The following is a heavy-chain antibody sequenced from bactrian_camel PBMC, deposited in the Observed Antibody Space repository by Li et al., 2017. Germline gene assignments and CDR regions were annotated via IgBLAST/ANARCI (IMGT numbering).Heavy chain of an antibody. D-gene: IGHD7*01. J-gene: IGHJ6*01. CDR1: GFTLSSYR. V-gene: IGHV3S40*01. CDR3: ATWWSVGF. Sequence: DVQLVESGGGLVQPGGSLRLSCAASGFTLSSYRTYWVRQAPGKGLEWVSIINRGGTTYYADSMKGRFTISRDNATNTVYLQMNSLKPEDTAVYYCATWWSVGFWGQGTQVTVS. CDR2: IINRGGTT.